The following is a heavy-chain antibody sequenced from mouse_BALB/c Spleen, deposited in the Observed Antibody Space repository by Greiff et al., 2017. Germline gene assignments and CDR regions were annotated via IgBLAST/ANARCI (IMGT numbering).Heavy chain of an antibody. J-gene: IGHJ3*01. D-gene: IGHD2-4*01. CDR1: GFTFSSFG. CDR3: ARPYYDYDGWFAY. CDR2: ISSGSSTI. Sequence: EVQGVESGGGLVQPGGSRKLSCAASGFTFSSFGMHWVRQAPEKGLEWVAYISSGSSTIYYADTVKGRFTISRDNPKNTLFLQMTSLRSEDTAMYYCARPYYDYDGWFAYWGQGTLVTVSA. V-gene: IGHV5-17*02.